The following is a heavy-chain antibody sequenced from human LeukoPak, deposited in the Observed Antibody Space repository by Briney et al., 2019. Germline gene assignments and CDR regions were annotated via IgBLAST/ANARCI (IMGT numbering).Heavy chain of an antibody. D-gene: IGHD1-26*01. J-gene: IGHJ5*02. CDR2: MNPNSGNT. CDR1: GYTFTSYD. V-gene: IGHV1-8*03. CDR3: ARERGLVGATPAWFDP. Sequence: GASVKVSCKASGYTFTSYDINWVRQATGQGLEWMGWMNPNSGNTGYAQKFQGRVTITRNTSISTAYMELSSLRSEDTAVYYCARERGLVGATPAWFDPWGQGTLVTVSS.